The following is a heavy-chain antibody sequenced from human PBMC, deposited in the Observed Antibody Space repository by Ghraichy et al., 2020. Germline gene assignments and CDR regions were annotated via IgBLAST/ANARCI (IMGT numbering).Heavy chain of an antibody. D-gene: IGHD4-23*01. Sequence: ESLNISCAVSGVSVSSYYWSWIRQPPGKGLEWIGFIYYTGSTSYNPSLKSRATISQDTSKSQFSLKLSAVTAADTALYYCARDRGGNSGSYYYGMDVWGQGTTVTVSS. CDR2: IYYTGST. V-gene: IGHV4-59*02. CDR3: ARDRGGNSGSYYYGMDV. CDR1: GVSVSSYY. J-gene: IGHJ6*02.